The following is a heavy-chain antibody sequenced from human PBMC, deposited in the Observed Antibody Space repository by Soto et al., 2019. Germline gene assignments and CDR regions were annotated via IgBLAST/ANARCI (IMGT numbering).Heavy chain of an antibody. V-gene: IGHV3-23*01. CDR3: ERGPTIFGVGVDAFDI. Sequence: EVQMLESGGGLVQPGGSLRLSCAASGFTLSSYALSWVRQAPGKGLEWLSGISGSGDFTFDEDSVRGRFTVSRDNSMNTLYLQMNSLRGEDTAVYYCERGPTIFGVGVDAFDIWGQGTMATVSS. CDR2: ISGSGDFT. D-gene: IGHD3-3*01. J-gene: IGHJ3*02. CDR1: GFTLSSYA.